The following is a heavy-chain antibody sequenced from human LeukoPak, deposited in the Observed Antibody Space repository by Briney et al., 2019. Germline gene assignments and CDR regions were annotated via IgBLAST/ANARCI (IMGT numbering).Heavy chain of an antibody. V-gene: IGHV5-51*01. J-gene: IGHJ4*02. D-gene: IGHD1-26*01. CDR2: IYPGDSDT. Sequence: GESLKISFKVSGYRFTSYWTGWVRQMPGKSLEWMGIIYPGDSDTRYSPFFQGKVTISADQSISTAYLQGGSLRASDTAMYYCAGGAAEWELLDYWGQGTMVTVSS. CDR3: AGGAAEWELLDY. CDR1: GYRFTSYW.